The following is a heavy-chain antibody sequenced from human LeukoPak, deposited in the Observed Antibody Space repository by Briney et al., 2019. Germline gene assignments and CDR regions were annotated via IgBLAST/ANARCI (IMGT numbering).Heavy chain of an antibody. Sequence: GGSLRLSCAASGFTFSDYEMNWVRQAPGKGLEWILHISTSGSIIHYADSVKGRFTIPRDNAKNSLYLQMNSLRAEDTAVYYCAKDPTHYRVWDYYETIGLSYWGQGTLVTVSS. V-gene: IGHV3-48*03. CDR2: ISTSGSII. J-gene: IGHJ4*02. D-gene: IGHD3-22*01. CDR1: GFTFSDYE. CDR3: AKDPTHYRVWDYYETIGLSY.